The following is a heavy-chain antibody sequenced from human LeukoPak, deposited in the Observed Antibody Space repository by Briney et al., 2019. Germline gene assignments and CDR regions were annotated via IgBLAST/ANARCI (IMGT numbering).Heavy chain of an antibody. CDR1: GGSISSYY. CDR3: ARGRDAGQMVYAIGFDY. J-gene: IGHJ4*02. CDR2: IYYSGST. D-gene: IGHD2-8*01. V-gene: IGHV4-59*12. Sequence: PSETLSLTCTVSGGSISSYYWSWIRQPPGKGLEWIGYIYYSGSTNYNPSLKSRVTISVDTSKNQFSLKLSSVTAADTAVYYCARGRDAGQMVYAIGFDYWGQGTLVTVSS.